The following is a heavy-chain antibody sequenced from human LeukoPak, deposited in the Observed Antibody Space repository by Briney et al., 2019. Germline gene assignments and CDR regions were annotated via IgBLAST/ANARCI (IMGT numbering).Heavy chain of an antibody. V-gene: IGHV1-69*06. CDR1: GGTFSSYA. D-gene: IGHD3-3*01. CDR2: IIPIFGTA. CDR3: ARSRIFGVVITSYYYYYSYMDV. J-gene: IGHJ6*03. Sequence: GASVKVSCKASGGTFSSYAISWVRQAPGQGLEWMGGIIPIFGTANYAQKFQGRVTITADKSTSAAYMELSSLRSEDTAVYYCARSRIFGVVITSYYYYYSYMDVWGRGTTVTVSS.